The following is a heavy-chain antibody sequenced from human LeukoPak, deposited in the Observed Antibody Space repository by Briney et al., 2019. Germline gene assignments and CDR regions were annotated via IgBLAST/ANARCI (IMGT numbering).Heavy chain of an antibody. J-gene: IGHJ4*02. CDR1: GFTFSSYS. D-gene: IGHD2-2*01. V-gene: IGHV3-21*01. CDR3: ARDWGVPAAIDY. CDR2: ISSSSYI. Sequence: GGSLRLSCAASGFTFSSYSMNWVRQAPGKGLEWVSSISSSSYIYYADSVKGRFTISRDNAKNSLYLQMNSLRAEDTAVYYCARDWGVPAAIDYWGQGTLVTVSS.